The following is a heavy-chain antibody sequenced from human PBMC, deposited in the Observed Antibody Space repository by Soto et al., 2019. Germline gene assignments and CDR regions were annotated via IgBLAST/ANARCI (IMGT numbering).Heavy chain of an antibody. CDR3: ARVRYCSSTSCHRSRYYYYGMDV. Sequence: ASVKVSCKASGYTFTGYYMHWVRQAPGHGLEWMGWINPNSGGTNYAQKFQGRVTMTRDTSISTAYMELSRLRSDDTAVYYCARVRYCSSTSCHRSRYYYYGMDVWGQGTTVTVSS. CDR1: GYTFTGYY. V-gene: IGHV1-2*02. D-gene: IGHD2-2*02. CDR2: INPNSGGT. J-gene: IGHJ6*02.